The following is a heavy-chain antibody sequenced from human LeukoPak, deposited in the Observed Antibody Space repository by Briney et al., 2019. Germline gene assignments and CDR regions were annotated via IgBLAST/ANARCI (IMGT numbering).Heavy chain of an antibody. CDR1: GGSISSSSYY. CDR3: ARDLTLGSLLVLPLDY. J-gene: IGHJ4*02. D-gene: IGHD6-6*01. V-gene: IGHV4-39*07. CDR2: IYYSGST. Sequence: SETLSLTCTVSGGSISSSSYYWGWIRQPPGKGLEWIGSIYYSGSTYYNPSLKSRVTISVDTSKNQFSLKLSSVTAADTAVYYCARDLTLGSLLVLPLDYWGQGTLVTVSS.